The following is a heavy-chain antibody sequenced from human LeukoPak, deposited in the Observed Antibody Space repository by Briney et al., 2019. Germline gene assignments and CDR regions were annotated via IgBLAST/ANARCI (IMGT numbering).Heavy chain of an antibody. CDR3: ARDRLAVAGNYYYYGLDV. CDR1: GGSISGYY. D-gene: IGHD6-19*01. V-gene: IGHV4-59*01. J-gene: IGHJ6*02. CDR2: IYYSGTT. Sequence: SETLSLTCTVSGGSISGYYWSWIRQPPGKGLEWIGYIYYSGTTKYNPSLKSRVTISVDTSKNQFSLKLSSVTAADTAVYYCARDRLAVAGNYYYYGLDVWGQGTTVTVSS.